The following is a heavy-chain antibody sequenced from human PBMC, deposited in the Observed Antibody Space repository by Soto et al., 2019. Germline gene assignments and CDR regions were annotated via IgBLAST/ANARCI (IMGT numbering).Heavy chain of an antibody. Sequence: GSLRLSCSASGFSFSDYYMSWIRQAPGKGLEWVSYISGNSLYTNYGDSVKGRFTISRDNAKNSLYPQMNSLRAEDTAVYYCAKGEGYKWNYEFDPWGQGTLLTVSS. D-gene: IGHD1-7*01. CDR1: GFSFSDYY. CDR3: AKGEGYKWNYEFDP. V-gene: IGHV3-11*06. CDR2: ISGNSLYT. J-gene: IGHJ5*02.